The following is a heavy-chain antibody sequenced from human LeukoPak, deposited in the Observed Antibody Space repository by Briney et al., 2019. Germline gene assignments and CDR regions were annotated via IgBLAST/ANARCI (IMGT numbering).Heavy chain of an antibody. J-gene: IGHJ4*02. D-gene: IGHD4-11*01. CDR2: IYPSDSDT. V-gene: IGHV5-51*01. Sequence: GESLKISCKASGSTFTTSWIGWVRQMPGKGLEWMGIIYPSDSDTRYSPSFQGQVTISADKSITTALLQWSSVKASDTAMYYCALVFYSHYGLGFWGQGTLVTVSS. CDR3: ALVFYSHYGLGF. CDR1: GSTFTTSW.